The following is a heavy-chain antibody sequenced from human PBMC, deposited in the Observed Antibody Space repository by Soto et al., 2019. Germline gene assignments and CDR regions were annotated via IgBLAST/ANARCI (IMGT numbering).Heavy chain of an antibody. V-gene: IGHV4-59*08. CDR1: GGSIISDA. CDR3: ARIRIAAAGKGNYFDY. J-gene: IGHJ4*02. Sequence: PSGTLSLTCTFSGGSIISDAWSLIRQPPGKGPEWSGYIYYSGSTNYNPSLKSRVTISVDTSKHQFSLKLSSVTAADTAVYYCARIRIAAAGKGNYFDYWGQGTLVTSPQ. D-gene: IGHD6-13*01. CDR2: IYYSGST.